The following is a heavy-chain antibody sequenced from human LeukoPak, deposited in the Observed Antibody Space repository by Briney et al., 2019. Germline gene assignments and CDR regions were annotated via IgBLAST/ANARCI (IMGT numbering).Heavy chain of an antibody. CDR1: GGSISSGSYY. V-gene: IGHV4-39*07. CDR2: IYYSGTA. CDR3: ARVWELSDAFDI. Sequence: SETLSLTCTVSGGSISSGSYYWGWIRQPPGKGLEWIGSIYYSGTAYYNPSLKSRVTISVGTSKKQFSLKLSSVTAADTAVYYCARVWELSDAFDIWGQGTMVTVSS. D-gene: IGHD1-26*01. J-gene: IGHJ3*02.